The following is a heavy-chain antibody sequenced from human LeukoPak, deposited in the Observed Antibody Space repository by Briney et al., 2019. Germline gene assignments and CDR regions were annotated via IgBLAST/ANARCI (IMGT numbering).Heavy chain of an antibody. J-gene: IGHJ4*02. CDR1: GFTFSYYS. Sequence: PGGSLRLSCAASGFTFSYYSMTWVRQAPGKGLEWVSYIDSSSATTYYADSVKGRFIISRGNAKNSLFLQINSLRAEDTAVYYCAKDPYYGSGSYYLGYWGQRTLVTVSS. CDR3: AKDPYYGSGSYYLGY. D-gene: IGHD3-10*01. CDR2: IDSSSATT. V-gene: IGHV3-48*01.